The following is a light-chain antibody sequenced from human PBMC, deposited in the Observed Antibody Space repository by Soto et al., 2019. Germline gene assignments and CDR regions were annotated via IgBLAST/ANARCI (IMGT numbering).Light chain of an antibody. CDR3: QQRRNWLP. CDR2: DVS. V-gene: IGKV3-11*01. J-gene: IGKJ4*01. CDR1: QIGSGY. Sequence: EIVLTQSPATLSLSPGERATLSCRASQIGSGYLAWYQQKPGQPPRLLIYDVSHRATGVPTRFSGSGSGTDVILTISGLEPEEFAVYYCQQRRNWLPFGGRNKVEIQ.